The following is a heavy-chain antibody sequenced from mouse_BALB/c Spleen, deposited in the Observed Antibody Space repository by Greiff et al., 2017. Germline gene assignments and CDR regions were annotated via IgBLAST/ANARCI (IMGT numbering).Heavy chain of an antibody. Sequence: EVQLVESGGGLVQPGGSRKLSCAASGFTFSSFGMHWVRQAPEKGLEWVAYISSGSSTIYYADTVKGRFTISRDNPKNTLFLQMTSLRSEDTAMYYCARYGTARATPFDYWGQGTTLTVSS. CDR3: ARYGTARATPFDY. V-gene: IGHV5-17*02. J-gene: IGHJ2*01. D-gene: IGHD3-2*01. CDR2: ISSGSSTI. CDR1: GFTFSSFG.